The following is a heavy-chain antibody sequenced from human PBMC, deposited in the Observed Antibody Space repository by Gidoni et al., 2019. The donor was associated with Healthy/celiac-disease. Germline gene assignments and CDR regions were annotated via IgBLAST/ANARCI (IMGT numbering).Heavy chain of an antibody. Sequence: EVQLVESGGGLVQPGGSLKLSCAASGFTFSGSAMHWVRQASGKGLEWVGRIRSKANSYATAYAASVKGRFTISRDDSKNTAYLQMNSLKTEDTAVYYCTRHVSGSAYWGQGTLVTVSS. CDR1: GFTFSGSA. CDR3: TRHVSGSAY. CDR2: IRSKANSYAT. J-gene: IGHJ4*02. V-gene: IGHV3-73*01.